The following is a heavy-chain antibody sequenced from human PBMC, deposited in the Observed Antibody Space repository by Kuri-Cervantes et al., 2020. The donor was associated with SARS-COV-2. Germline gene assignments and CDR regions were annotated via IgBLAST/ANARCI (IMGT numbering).Heavy chain of an antibody. CDR3: VRNGDHWNFDY. J-gene: IGHJ4*02. CDR1: GFTFSGHW. V-gene: IGHV3-74*01. D-gene: IGHD1-1*01. Sequence: GESLKISCAASGFTFSGHWIHWVRQAPGKGLVWVLRINPDGSYTNNADSVKGRFTLSRDNAKNMLFLKMNSLRAEDTALYYCVRNGDHWNFDYWGQGTLVTVSS. CDR2: INPDGSYT.